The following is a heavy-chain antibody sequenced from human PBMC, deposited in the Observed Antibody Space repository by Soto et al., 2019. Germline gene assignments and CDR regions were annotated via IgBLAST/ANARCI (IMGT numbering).Heavy chain of an antibody. V-gene: IGHV3-23*01. CDR3: AKGLYGSGSYSDWFAP. CDR2: ISGSGGST. D-gene: IGHD3-10*01. J-gene: IGHJ5*02. CDR1: GFTFSSYA. Sequence: EVQLLESGGGLVQPGGSLRLSCAASGFTFSSYAMSWVRQAPGKGLEWVSAISGSGGSTYYADYVKGRFTIYRDNSKNTLYLKMNSLRAEDRAVYYCAKGLYGSGSYSDWFAPWGQGTLVTASS.